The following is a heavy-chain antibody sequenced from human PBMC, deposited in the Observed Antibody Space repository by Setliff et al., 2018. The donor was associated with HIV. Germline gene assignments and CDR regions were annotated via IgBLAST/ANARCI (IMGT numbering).Heavy chain of an antibody. CDR2: IYYSGSS. CDR1: GGSISSSSYY. Sequence: SETLSLTCTVSGGSISSSSYYWGWIRQPPGKGLEWLGSIYYSGSSYYNPSLKSRVTISVDTDKNQFSLKLSSVTAADTAVYYCARLSGDRGSYCYYYYMDVWGKGTTVTVSS. CDR3: ARLSGDRGSYCYYYYMDV. J-gene: IGHJ6*03. D-gene: IGHD3-16*01. V-gene: IGHV4-39*01.